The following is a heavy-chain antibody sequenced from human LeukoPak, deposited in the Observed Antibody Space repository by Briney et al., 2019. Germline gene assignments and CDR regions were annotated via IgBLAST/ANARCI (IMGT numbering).Heavy chain of an antibody. Sequence: SETLSLTCTTSGGSFTNYYWSWIRQPAGKGLEWIGRIHTSGSTDYDPSLNSRVTMSVDTSKNPFSLKLTSVNAADTAVYYCARELYGSGLGPLWYWGQGTLVTVSS. CDR1: GGSFTNYY. V-gene: IGHV4-4*07. CDR3: ARELYGSGLGPLWY. D-gene: IGHD6-19*01. J-gene: IGHJ4*02. CDR2: IHTSGST.